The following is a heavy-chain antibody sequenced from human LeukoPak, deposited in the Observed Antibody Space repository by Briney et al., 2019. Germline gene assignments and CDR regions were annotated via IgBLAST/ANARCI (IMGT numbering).Heavy chain of an antibody. CDR2: IYSGGST. Sequence: GGSLRLSCAATGLTVSSTYMSWVRQTPGKGLEWVSVIYSGGSTYYADSVKGRFTISRDNSKNTLYLQMNSLRAEDTAVYYCAKANPQRYSYDPYYFDYWGQGTLVTVSS. V-gene: IGHV3-66*01. D-gene: IGHD5-18*01. J-gene: IGHJ4*02. CDR1: GLTVSSTY. CDR3: AKANPQRYSYDPYYFDY.